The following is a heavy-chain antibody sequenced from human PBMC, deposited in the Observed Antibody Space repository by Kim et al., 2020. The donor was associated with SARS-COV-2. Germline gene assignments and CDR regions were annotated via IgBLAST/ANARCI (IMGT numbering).Heavy chain of an antibody. CDR1: EFSFEDYG. CDR2: ISGYGSIT. V-gene: IGHV3-43*02. D-gene: IGHD1-7*01. Sequence: GGSLRLSCVASEFSFEDYGMHWVRQAPGKGLEWVSHISGYGSITDYADSVKGRYTISRDNTKNSLYLQMITLTTEDTAVYYCAKGQLGTTPFDSWGQGTLVTASS. J-gene: IGHJ4*02. CDR3: AKGQLGTTPFDS.